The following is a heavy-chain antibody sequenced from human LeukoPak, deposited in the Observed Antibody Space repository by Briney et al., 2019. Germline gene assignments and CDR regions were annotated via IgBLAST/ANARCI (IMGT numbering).Heavy chain of an antibody. Sequence: PGGSLRLSCAASGXTFSSYALSWVRQAPGKGLEWVSAVDGRGSSTYYADSVKGRFTISRDNSNNTLYLQMNSLRAEDTAEYYCAKDLSGSGSYYPLDYWGQGTLVTVSS. D-gene: IGHD3-10*01. CDR1: GXTFSSYA. CDR3: AKDLSGSGSYYPLDY. CDR2: VDGRGSST. J-gene: IGHJ4*02. V-gene: IGHV3-23*01.